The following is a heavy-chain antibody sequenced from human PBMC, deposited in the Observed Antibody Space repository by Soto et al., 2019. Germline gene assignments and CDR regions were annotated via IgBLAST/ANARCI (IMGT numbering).Heavy chain of an antibody. D-gene: IGHD3-22*01. J-gene: IGHJ6*02. CDR1: GFTFSIYT. CDR3: ARDIIVLSRTGMDV. V-gene: IGHV3-48*02. CDR2: INSGSGTK. Sequence: EENLVESGGGLVQPGGSLRLSCAASGFTFSIYTMNWVRQAPGKGLEWVAYINSGSGTKNYADSVKGRFTISRDDAKKSLFLPMSSLRDEDTAVYYCARDIIVLSRTGMDVWGQGTTVTVSS.